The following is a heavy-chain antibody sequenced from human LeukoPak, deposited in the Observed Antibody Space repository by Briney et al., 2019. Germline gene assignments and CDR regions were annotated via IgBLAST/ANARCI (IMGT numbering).Heavy chain of an antibody. CDR2: IWYDGSNK. CDR3: AKSGDPFDY. D-gene: IGHD4-17*01. J-gene: IGHJ4*02. V-gene: IGHV3-30*02. CDR1: GFTFSSYG. Sequence: GGSLRLSCAAPGFTFSSYGMHWVRQAPGKGLEWVAVIWYDGSNKYYADSVKGRFTISRDNSKNTLYLQMNSLRAEDTAVYYCAKSGDPFDYWGQGTLVTVSS.